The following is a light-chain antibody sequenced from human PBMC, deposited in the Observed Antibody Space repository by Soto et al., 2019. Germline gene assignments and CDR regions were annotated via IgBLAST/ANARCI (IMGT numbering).Light chain of an antibody. J-gene: IGKJ4*01. CDR3: QQYNNWPLALT. CDR1: QSVRRQ. CDR2: GAS. V-gene: IGKV3-15*01. Sequence: ELVMTQSPATMSVSTGERATISCRASQSVRRQLAWYPQKPGHAPRHHIYGASTRATSIPARVSGSGSGTEFTLTISSLQSEDVAVCYCQQYNNWPLALTVDGGTKVDIK.